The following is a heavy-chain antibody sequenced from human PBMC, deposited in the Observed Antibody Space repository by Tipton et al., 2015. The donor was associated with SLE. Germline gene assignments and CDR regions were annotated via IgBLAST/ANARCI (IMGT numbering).Heavy chain of an antibody. V-gene: IGHV3-9*01. CDR3: AKGGRSIWSPEH. D-gene: IGHD6-13*01. Sequence: SLRLSCVGSGFTFDDYAMHWVRQGTGKGLEWVSTISSNSGSIGYADSVKGRFSISRDNAKNSLYLQMNSLRAEDAALYYCAKGGRSIWSPEHWDQGTLVTVSS. CDR1: GFTFDDYA. J-gene: IGHJ1*01. CDR2: ISSNSGSI.